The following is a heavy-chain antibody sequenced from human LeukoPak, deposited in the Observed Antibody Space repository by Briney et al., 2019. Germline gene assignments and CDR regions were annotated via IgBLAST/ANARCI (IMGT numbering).Heavy chain of an antibody. Sequence: GGSLRLSCAASGFTFSSYAMSWVRQAPGKGLEWVSAISGSGGSTYYADSVKGQFTIARDNSKNTMYLQMNSLRAEDTAVCYCAKGRSVAVAGTNAFDIWGQGTMVTVSS. J-gene: IGHJ3*02. CDR3: AKGRSVAVAGTNAFDI. CDR1: GFTFSSYA. D-gene: IGHD6-19*01. V-gene: IGHV3-23*01. CDR2: ISGSGGST.